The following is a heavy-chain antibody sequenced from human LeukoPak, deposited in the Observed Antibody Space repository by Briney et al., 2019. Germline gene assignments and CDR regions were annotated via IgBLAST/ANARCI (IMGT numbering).Heavy chain of an antibody. V-gene: IGHV6-1*01. Sequence: SQTLSLTCAISGDILSSNSAAWNWIRQSPSRGLEWLGRAYYRSKWYKDYAESAKSRVTFNTDTSKNQFSLQLNSVTPEDTAVYYCARDGHAPQSPYYFGYWGQGTLVTVSS. CDR2: AYYRSKWYK. CDR3: ARDGHAPQSPYYFGY. CDR1: GDILSSNSAA. J-gene: IGHJ4*02.